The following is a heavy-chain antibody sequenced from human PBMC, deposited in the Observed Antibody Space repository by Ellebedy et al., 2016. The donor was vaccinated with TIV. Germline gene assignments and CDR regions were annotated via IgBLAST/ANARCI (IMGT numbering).Heavy chain of an antibody. CDR3: ASLGGFSDY. J-gene: IGHJ4*02. V-gene: IGHV3-74*01. D-gene: IGHD4-23*01. CDR1: GFTFSSYW. Sequence: GGSLRLXXAASGFTFSSYWMHWVRQAPGKGLVWVSRINSDGSSTSYADSVKGRFTISRDNSKNSLYLQMNSLRDEDTAVYYCASLGGFSDYWGQGTLVTVSS. CDR2: INSDGSST.